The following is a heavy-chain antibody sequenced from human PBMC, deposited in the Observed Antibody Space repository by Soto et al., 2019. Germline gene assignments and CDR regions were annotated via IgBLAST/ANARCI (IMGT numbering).Heavy chain of an antibody. J-gene: IGHJ6*02. CDR2: IYHSGST. CDR3: AGVAIGAVTAPAYYHDGMDG. CDR1: GGSISSSNW. Sequence: QVQLQESGPGLVKPSGTLSLTCAVSGGSISSSNWWSWVRQPPGKGLEWIGEIYHSGSTNYNPSLKRRVTISVGKPQNQFSLQLSSVTAADPAVYYCAGVAIGAVTAPAYYHDGMDGWGQGTTVTVS. D-gene: IGHD2-21*02. V-gene: IGHV4-4*02.